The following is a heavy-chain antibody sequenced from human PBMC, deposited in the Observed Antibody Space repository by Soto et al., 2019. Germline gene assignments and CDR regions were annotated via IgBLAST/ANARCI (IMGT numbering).Heavy chain of an antibody. CDR3: ARDRIELRLGKYSFNGMDV. J-gene: IGHJ6*02. V-gene: IGHV1-69*01. CDR1: GGTLSDFA. CDR2: IVPRFGSP. Sequence: QVQLVQSGAEMRKPGSSLRVSCKASGGTLSDFAFSWVRQAPGQRLEWMGGIVPRFGSPNYAQKFGGRVTISADASTSTVYMEVISLRFDDTAVYFCARDRIELRLGKYSFNGMDVWGQGTTITVSS. D-gene: IGHD3-16*01.